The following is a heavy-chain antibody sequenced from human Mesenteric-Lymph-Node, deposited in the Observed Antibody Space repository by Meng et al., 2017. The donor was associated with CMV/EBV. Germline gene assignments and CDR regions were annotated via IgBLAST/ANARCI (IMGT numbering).Heavy chain of an antibody. D-gene: IGHD5-18*01. CDR3: ARDALNTGGYSFGYYF. Sequence: ASVKVSCKASGYRVSGYYIQWVRQAPGQGLEWMGRINPNTGDARFAQKFQGRVTLTRDTSISTAYMHLTTLTSDDTAVYFCARDALNTGGYSFGYYFWGQGTLVTVSS. CDR2: INPNTGDA. CDR1: GYRVSGYY. J-gene: IGHJ4*02. V-gene: IGHV1-2*06.